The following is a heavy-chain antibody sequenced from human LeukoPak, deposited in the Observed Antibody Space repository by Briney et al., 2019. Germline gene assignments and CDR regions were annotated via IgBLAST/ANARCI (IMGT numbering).Heavy chain of an antibody. D-gene: IGHD1-1*01. CDR3: ARWGGTRRYYFDY. CDR1: GFIFSDYG. V-gene: IGHV3-33*01. J-gene: IGHJ4*02. CDR2: TRFDGSIK. Sequence: GRSLRLSCAVSGFIFSDYGFHWVRQAPGKGLEWVAVTRFDGSIKQYADSVKGRFTISRDDSKNTLYLQMNFLKSEDTAVYYCARWGGTRRYYFDYWGQGTLVTVSS.